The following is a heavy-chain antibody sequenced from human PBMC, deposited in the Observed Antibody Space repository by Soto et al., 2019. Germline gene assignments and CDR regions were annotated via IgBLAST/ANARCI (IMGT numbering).Heavy chain of an antibody. CDR3: ARDSRTGCSSTDCYMS. CDR1: GATVSRGDYF. J-gene: IGHJ5*02. V-gene: IGHV4-61*03. D-gene: IGHD2-2*01. CDR2: IYSSGTT. Sequence: SETLSLTCTVSGATVSRGDYFWTWIRQPPGKGLEWIGYIYSSGTTNYNPALKSRVTISLDTSRSYFSLKLTSVTAADTAIYYCARDSRTGCSSTDCYMSWGRGILVTVSS.